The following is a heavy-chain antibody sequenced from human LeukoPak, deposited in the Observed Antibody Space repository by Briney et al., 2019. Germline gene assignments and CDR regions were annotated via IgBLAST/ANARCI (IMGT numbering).Heavy chain of an antibody. V-gene: IGHV4-4*07. J-gene: IGHJ4*02. CDR3: ARDLGSYRHYFDY. CDR2: IYTSGST. CDR1: GGSISGYS. D-gene: IGHD1-26*01. Sequence: PSETLSLTCTVSGGSISGYSWSWIRQPAGKGLEWIGRIYTSGSTNYNPSLKSRVTISVDKSKNQFSLILSSVTAADTAVYYCARDLGSYRHYFDYWGQGTLVTVSS.